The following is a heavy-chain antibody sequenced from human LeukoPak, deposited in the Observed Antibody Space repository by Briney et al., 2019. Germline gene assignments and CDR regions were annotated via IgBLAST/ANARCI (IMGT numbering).Heavy chain of an antibody. D-gene: IGHD4-23*01. CDR2: IRYDGINK. CDR1: GFIFSSYG. V-gene: IGHV3-30*02. CDR3: ARADYGGNSGTFDI. J-gene: IGHJ3*02. Sequence: GGSLRLSCEASGFIFSSYGTHWVRQAPGKGLEWVAFIRYDGINKYYADSVKGRFTISRDNSKNTLYLQMNSLRAEDTAVYYCARADYGGNSGTFDIWGQGTMVTVSS.